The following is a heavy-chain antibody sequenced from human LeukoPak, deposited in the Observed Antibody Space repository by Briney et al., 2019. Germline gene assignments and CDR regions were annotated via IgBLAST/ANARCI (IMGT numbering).Heavy chain of an antibody. CDR2: IYYSGST. V-gene: IGHV4-39*07. Sequence: SETLSLTRTVSGGSISSSSYYWGWIRQPPGKGLEWIGNIYYSGSTYYNPSLKSRVIISLDTSKNQFSLKLSSVTAADTAVYYCARVSGYSRSNFDYWGQGTLVTVSS. CDR3: ARVSGYSRSNFDY. D-gene: IGHD5-12*01. CDR1: GGSISSSSYY. J-gene: IGHJ4*02.